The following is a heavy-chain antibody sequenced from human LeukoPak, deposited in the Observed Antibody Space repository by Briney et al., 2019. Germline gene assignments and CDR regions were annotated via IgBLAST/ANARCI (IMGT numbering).Heavy chain of an antibody. CDR2: IIPIFGTA. D-gene: IGHD3-22*01. J-gene: IGHJ4*02. CDR3: ARDAAIFDSSGYYFLW. Sequence: SVKVSCKASGGTFSSYAISWVRQAPGQGLEWMGRIIPIFGTANYAQKSQGRVTITTDESTSTAYMELTSLRSEDTAIYYCARDAAIFDSSGYYFLWWGQGALVTVSS. CDR1: GGTFSSYA. V-gene: IGHV1-69*05.